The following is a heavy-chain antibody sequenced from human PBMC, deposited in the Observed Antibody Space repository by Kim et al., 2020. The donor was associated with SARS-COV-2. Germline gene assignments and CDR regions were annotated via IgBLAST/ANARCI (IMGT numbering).Heavy chain of an antibody. D-gene: IGHD6-13*01. CDR2: IYHSGST. Sequence: SETLSLTCAVSGGSISSGGYSWSWIRQPPGKGLEWIGYIYHSGSTYYNPSLKSRVTISVDRSKNQFSLKLSSVTAADTAVYYCARAGNSLVFSRANWFDP. CDR3: ARAGNSLVFSRANWFDP. J-gene: IGHJ5*02. V-gene: IGHV4-30-2*01. CDR1: GGSISSGGYS.